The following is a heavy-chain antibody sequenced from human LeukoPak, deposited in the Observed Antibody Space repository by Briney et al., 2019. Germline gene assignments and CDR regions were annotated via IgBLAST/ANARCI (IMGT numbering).Heavy chain of an antibody. J-gene: IGHJ4*02. Sequence: GGSLRLSCAASGFTFSSYSMNWVRQAPGKGLEWVSSISSSSSYIYYADSAKGRFTISRDNAKNSLYLQMNSLRAEDTAVYYCARDLHYYGSGIWGQGTLVTVSS. D-gene: IGHD3-10*01. V-gene: IGHV3-21*01. CDR3: ARDLHYYGSGI. CDR2: ISSSSSYI. CDR1: GFTFSSYS.